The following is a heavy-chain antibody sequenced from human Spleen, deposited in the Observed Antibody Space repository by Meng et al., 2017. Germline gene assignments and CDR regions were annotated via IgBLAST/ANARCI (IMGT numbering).Heavy chain of an antibody. Sequence: QVRLVQSGAEVKKPGASVKVSCKASGYTFTAYYIHWVRQAPGQGLEWMGWINLNTGGTNYAQKFQGRVTMTRDTSISTAYMELSSLRSDDTAVYYCARDEVVATVSYYYHWGQGTLVTVPS. V-gene: IGHV1-2*02. CDR1: GYTFTAYY. D-gene: IGHD5-12*01. CDR3: ARDEVVATVSYYYH. J-gene: IGHJ1*01. CDR2: INLNTGGT.